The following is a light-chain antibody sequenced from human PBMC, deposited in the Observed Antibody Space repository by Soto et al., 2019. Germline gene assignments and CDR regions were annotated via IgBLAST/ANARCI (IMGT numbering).Light chain of an antibody. CDR3: QQYNNLPPIS. Sequence: EIVLAQSSGSLSFSPGERTTLSCRGSQSVSSNLAWYQQKPGQAPRLLIDGASTRATGIPARFSGSGSGTEFTLTISSLQSEDFAVHYCQQYNNLPPISFGQGTRLEI. V-gene: IGKV3-15*01. CDR2: GAS. J-gene: IGKJ5*01. CDR1: QSVSSN.